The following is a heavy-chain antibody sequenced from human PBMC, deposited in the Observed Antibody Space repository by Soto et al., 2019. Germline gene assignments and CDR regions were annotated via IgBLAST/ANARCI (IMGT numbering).Heavy chain of an antibody. D-gene: IGHD3-10*01. CDR2: MNPNSGNT. CDR3: ARDHRGFGELLTRQYYYYMDV. Sequence: VSVKVSCKASGYTFTSYDINWVRQATGQGLEWMGWMNPNSGNTGYAQKFQGRVTMTRNTSISTAYMELSSLRSEDTAVYYCARDHRGFGELLTRQYYYYMDVWGKGTTVTVSS. CDR1: GYTFTSYD. V-gene: IGHV1-8*01. J-gene: IGHJ6*03.